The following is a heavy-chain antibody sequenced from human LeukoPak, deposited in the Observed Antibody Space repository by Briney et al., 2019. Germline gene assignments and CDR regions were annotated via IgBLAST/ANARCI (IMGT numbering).Heavy chain of an antibody. D-gene: IGHD6-19*01. Sequence: GGSLRLSCAASGFTFSSYAMSWVRQAPGKGLEWVSTISGNGDSTYYADSVKGRLTISRDNSKNTLYLQMNSLRAEDTAVYYCAKGPSAVAGVRGAFDIWGQGTMVTVSS. V-gene: IGHV3-23*01. CDR2: ISGNGDST. CDR1: GFTFSSYA. J-gene: IGHJ3*02. CDR3: AKGPSAVAGVRGAFDI.